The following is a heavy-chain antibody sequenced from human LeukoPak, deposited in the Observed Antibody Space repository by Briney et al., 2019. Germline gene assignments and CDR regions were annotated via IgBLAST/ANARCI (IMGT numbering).Heavy chain of an antibody. Sequence: GGSLRLSCAASGFTLSSYWMSWVRQAPGKGLEGVANIKDDGSEKFYVDSVKGRFTISRDNTKNSLYLQMNSLGAEDTAVYYCARGGGNPAHWGQGTLVTVSS. CDR3: ARGGGNPAH. V-gene: IGHV3-7*01. CDR1: GFTLSSYW. J-gene: IGHJ4*02. CDR2: IKDDGSEK. D-gene: IGHD2-15*01.